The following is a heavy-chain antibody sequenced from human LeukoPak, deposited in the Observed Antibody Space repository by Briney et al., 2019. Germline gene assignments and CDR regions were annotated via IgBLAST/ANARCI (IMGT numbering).Heavy chain of an antibody. Sequence: PSGTLSLTCTVSGGSISSYYWTWIRQPPGKGLEWIGEINHSGSTNYNPSLKSRVTISVDTSKNQFSLKLSSVTAADTAVYYCARLDHDYGDRIGSWFDPWGQGTLVTVSS. J-gene: IGHJ5*02. CDR2: INHSGST. D-gene: IGHD4-17*01. CDR3: ARLDHDYGDRIGSWFDP. V-gene: IGHV4-34*01. CDR1: GGSISSYY.